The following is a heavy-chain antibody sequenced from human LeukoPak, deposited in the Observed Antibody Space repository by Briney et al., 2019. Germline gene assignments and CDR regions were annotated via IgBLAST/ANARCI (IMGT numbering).Heavy chain of an antibody. CDR3: ARVKGVVISGNYYYMDV. CDR1: GGTFSGYA. Sequence: TVKVSCKASGGTFSGYAISCVRQAPGQGLECMGGIIPIFGTANYAQKFQGRVTITTDESTSKAYMELSSLRSEDTAVYYCARVKGVVISGNYYYMDVWGKGTMVTVSS. J-gene: IGHJ6*03. CDR2: IIPIFGTA. V-gene: IGHV1-69*05. D-gene: IGHD3-3*01.